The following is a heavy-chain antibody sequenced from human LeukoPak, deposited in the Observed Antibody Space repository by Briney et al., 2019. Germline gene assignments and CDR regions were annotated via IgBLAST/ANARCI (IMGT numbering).Heavy chain of an antibody. J-gene: IGHJ4*02. CDR1: GFSFSINA. CDR2: ISGIGDTL. D-gene: IGHD6-19*01. V-gene: IGHV3-23*01. Sequence: PGGSLRLSCVASGFSFSINAMIWVRQAPGKGLEWVSGISGIGDTLFYSDPVKGRFTISRDNSKNTVYLQMSSLRVEDSAVYYCAKKNGGGWPTIFFDYWAREFWSPSPQ. CDR3: AKKNGGGWPTIFFDY.